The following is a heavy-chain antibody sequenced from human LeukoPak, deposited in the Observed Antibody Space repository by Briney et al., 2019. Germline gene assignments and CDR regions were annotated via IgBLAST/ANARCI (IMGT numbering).Heavy chain of an antibody. CDR3: ARGPSGTAYYDSSGGAFDI. J-gene: IGHJ3*02. D-gene: IGHD3-22*01. CDR1: VYTGTSYA. Sequence: ASVKVSCKAAVYTGTSYAMHWVRQAPGQRLEWMGCINAGNGHTKYSQEFQGRVTITRDTSASTAYMELSSLRSEDMAVYYCARGPSGTAYYDSSGGAFDIWGQGTMVTVSS. V-gene: IGHV1-3*03. CDR2: INAGNGHT.